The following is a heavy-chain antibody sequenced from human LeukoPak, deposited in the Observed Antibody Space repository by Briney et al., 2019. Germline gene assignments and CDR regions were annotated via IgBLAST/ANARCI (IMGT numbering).Heavy chain of an antibody. CDR2: ISSDSSYI. J-gene: IGHJ4*02. V-gene: IGHV3-21*01. CDR1: GFIFSSYS. Sequence: KYGGSLRLSCAASGFIFSSYSLSWARQAPGKGLEEVSSISSDSSYIYYADSLKGRFTISRDNARNSLYLQMSSLRAEDTAVYYCARGTLYNSADYWGQGTLVTVSS. CDR3: ARGTLYNSADY. D-gene: IGHD6-25*01.